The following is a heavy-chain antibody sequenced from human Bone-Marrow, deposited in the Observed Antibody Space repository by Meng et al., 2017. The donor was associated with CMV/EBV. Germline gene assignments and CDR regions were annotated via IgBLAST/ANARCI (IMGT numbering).Heavy chain of an antibody. CDR1: GGSISSSSYY. D-gene: IGHD6-13*01. V-gene: IGHV4-61*05. J-gene: IGHJ4*02. CDR3: ARNSLAAAGQIDY. CDR2: IYYSGST. Sequence: GSLRLSCTVSGGSISSSSYYWGWIRQPPGKGLEWIGYIYYSGSTNYNPSLKSRVTISVDTSKNQFSLKLSSVTAADTAVYYCARNSLAAAGQIDYWGQGTLVTGSS.